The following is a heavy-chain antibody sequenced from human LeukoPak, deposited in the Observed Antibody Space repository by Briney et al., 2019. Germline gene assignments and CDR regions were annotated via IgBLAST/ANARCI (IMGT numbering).Heavy chain of an antibody. D-gene: IGHD3-3*01. Sequence: SETLSLTCAVYGGSFSGYYWSWIRQPPGKGLERIGEINHSGSTNYNPSLKSRVTISVDTSKNQFSLKLSSVTAADTAVYYCARSSGDYDFWSGYLGYYFDYWGQGTLVTVSS. CDR2: INHSGST. V-gene: IGHV4-34*01. CDR1: GGSFSGYY. CDR3: ARSSGDYDFWSGYLGYYFDY. J-gene: IGHJ4*02.